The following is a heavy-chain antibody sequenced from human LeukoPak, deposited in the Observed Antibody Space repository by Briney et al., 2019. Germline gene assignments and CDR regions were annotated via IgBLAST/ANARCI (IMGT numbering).Heavy chain of an antibody. D-gene: IGHD4-23*01. Sequence: SETLSLTCTVSGGSISSGDYYWNWIRQPPGKGLEWIGYIYYSGSTYYNPSLKSRVTISVDTSKNQFSLKLSSVTAADTAVYYCAREPQAGRYGGNSDWGQGTLVTVSS. V-gene: IGHV4-30-4*01. J-gene: IGHJ4*02. CDR3: AREPQAGRYGGNSD. CDR1: GGSISSGDYY. CDR2: IYYSGST.